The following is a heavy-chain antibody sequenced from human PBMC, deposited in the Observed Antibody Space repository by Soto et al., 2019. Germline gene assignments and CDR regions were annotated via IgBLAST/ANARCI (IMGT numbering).Heavy chain of an antibody. CDR2: IGSSSSYT. Sequence: QVQLVESGGDLVKPGGSLRLSCAASGFPFSDYYMSWIRQAPGKGLEWVSSIGSSSSYTNYADSVKGRFTISRDNAKNSLSLQMNSLRGEDTVVYYCARRRPTGYYESWGQGTVVTVSP. D-gene: IGHD3-9*01. CDR1: GFPFSDYY. CDR3: ARRRPTGYYES. V-gene: IGHV3-11*05. J-gene: IGHJ5*02.